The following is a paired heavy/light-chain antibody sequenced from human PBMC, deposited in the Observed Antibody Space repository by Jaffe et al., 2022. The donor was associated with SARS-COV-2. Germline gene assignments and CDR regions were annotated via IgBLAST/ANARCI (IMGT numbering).Light chain of an antibody. V-gene: IGKV1-27*01. CDR1: QGINNY. Sequence: DIQMTQSPSSLSASVGDRVTITCRASQGINNYLVWYQQKPGRVPKLLIYGASTLQSGVPSRFSGSGSGTDFTLTISSLQPEDVATYYCHNYNGALTFGGGTKVEIK. J-gene: IGKJ4*01. CDR3: HNYNGALT. CDR2: GAS.
Heavy chain of an antibody. V-gene: IGHV4-39*01. CDR1: NGSVNSRGHY. CDR2: IYYSGNT. J-gene: IGHJ6*02. Sequence: QVQLQESGPGLVKPSETLSLTCSVFNGSVNSRGHYWGWIRQPPGKGLEWVGSIYYSGNTYSNPPLKSRVTISVDTSKNQFSLQLTSVTAADTAVYYCARRDYDFWSGYYIGINEGDGVDVWGPGTTVIVSS. CDR3: ARRDYDFWSGYYIGINEGDGVDV. D-gene: IGHD3-3*01.